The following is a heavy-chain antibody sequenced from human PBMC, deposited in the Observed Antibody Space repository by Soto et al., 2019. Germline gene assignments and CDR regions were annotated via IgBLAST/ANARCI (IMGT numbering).Heavy chain of an antibody. CDR3: ARGAAILYYYFDY. CDR2: IYYSGST. D-gene: IGHD2-2*02. J-gene: IGHJ4*02. Sequence: SETLSLTCTVSGGSISSSSYYWGWIRQPPGKGLEWIGSIYYSGSTYYNPSLKSRVTISVDTSKNQFSLTMTSVTGADTAVYYCARGAAILYYYFDYWGQGTLVTVSS. CDR1: GGSISSSSYY. V-gene: IGHV4-39*01.